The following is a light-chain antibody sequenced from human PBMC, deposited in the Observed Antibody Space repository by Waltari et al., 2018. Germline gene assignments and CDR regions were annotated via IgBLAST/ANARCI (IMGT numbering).Light chain of an antibody. J-gene: IGKJ1*01. CDR2: DAS. CDR1: QSVGRS. Sequence: EIVLTQSPGTLSLSPGERATLSCRASQSVGRSLTWYQQRHGQAPRLLIYDASTRATGIPDRFSGGGSGTDFRLTSSRLEPEDFAVYYCQMYVRLPATFGQGTKVEI. V-gene: IGKV3-20*01. CDR3: QMYVRLPAT.